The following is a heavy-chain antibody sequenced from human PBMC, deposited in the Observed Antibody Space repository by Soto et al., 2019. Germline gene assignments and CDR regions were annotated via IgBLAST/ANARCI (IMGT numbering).Heavy chain of an antibody. J-gene: IGHJ3*02. CDR1: GFTFSSYA. V-gene: IGHV3-23*01. CDR2: ISGNGVNT. D-gene: IGHD6-19*01. Sequence: EVQLLESGGGLVQPGGSLRLYCADSGFTFSSYAMSWVRQAPGQGLEWVSGISGNGVNTYYADSVKGRFTITRDNSNNTPYLQMTSLNDEDTAVYFFSKVLAVGTFRAAIDIWGQETMVTVSS. CDR3: SKVLAVGTFRAAIDI.